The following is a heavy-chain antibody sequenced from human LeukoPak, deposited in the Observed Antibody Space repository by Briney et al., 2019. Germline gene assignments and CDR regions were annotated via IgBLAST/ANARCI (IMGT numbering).Heavy chain of an antibody. Sequence: PGRSLRPSCAASGFTFSSYAMHWVRQAPGKGLEWVAVISYDGSNKYYADSVKGRFTISRDNSKNTLYLQMNSLRAEDTAVYYCARDRGYDFWSGFHFDYWGQGTLVTVSS. D-gene: IGHD3-3*01. J-gene: IGHJ4*02. CDR3: ARDRGYDFWSGFHFDY. CDR1: GFTFSSYA. CDR2: ISYDGSNK. V-gene: IGHV3-30-3*01.